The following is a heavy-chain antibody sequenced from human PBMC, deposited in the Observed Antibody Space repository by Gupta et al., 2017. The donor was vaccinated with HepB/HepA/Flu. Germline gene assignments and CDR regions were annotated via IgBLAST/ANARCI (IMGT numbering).Heavy chain of an antibody. D-gene: IGHD3-3*01. CDR3: ARAYYDFWSGCDY. CDR1: GFTFRNYA. J-gene: IGHJ4*02. CDR2: VSYDGRNK. Sequence: QVQLVESGGGVVQPGRSLRLSCAASGFTFRNYAIHWVRQAPGKGLEWVAVVSYDGRNKYYADSVKGRFTISRDNSKNTLYLEVNSLRPEDTAVYYCARAYYDFWSGCDYWGQGTLVTVSS. V-gene: IGHV3-30-3*01.